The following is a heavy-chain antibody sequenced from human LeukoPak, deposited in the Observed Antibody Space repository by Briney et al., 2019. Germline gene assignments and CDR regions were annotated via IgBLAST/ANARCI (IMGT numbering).Heavy chain of an antibody. J-gene: IGHJ6*02. D-gene: IGHD2-15*01. CDR1: GYTFTSYY. CDR2: INPSGGST. V-gene: IGHV1-46*01. CDR3: ARGGFVVVVAATQYYYYGMDV. Sequence: ASVKVSCKAFGYTFTSYYMHWVRQAPGQGLEWMGIINPSGGSTSYAQKFQGRVTMTRDTSTSTVYMELSSLRSEDTAVYYCARGGFVVVVAATQYYYYGMDVWGQGTTVTVSS.